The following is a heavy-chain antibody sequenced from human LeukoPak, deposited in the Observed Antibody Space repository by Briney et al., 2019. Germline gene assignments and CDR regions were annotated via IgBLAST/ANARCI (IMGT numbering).Heavy chain of an antibody. CDR1: GFRFSRYW. CDR3: AELGITMIGGV. V-gene: IGHV3-7*01. CDR2: IKEDGSEK. D-gene: IGHD3-10*02. J-gene: IGHJ6*04. Sequence: GGSLRLSCAASGFRFSRYWMTWVRQAPGKGLEWVANIKEDGSEKYYVDSVKGRFTISRDNAKNSLYLQMNSLRAEDTAVYYCAELGITMIGGVWGKGTTVTISS.